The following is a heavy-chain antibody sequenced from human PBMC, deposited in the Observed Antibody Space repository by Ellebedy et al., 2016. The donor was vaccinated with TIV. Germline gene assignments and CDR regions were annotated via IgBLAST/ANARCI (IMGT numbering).Heavy chain of an antibody. CDR3: AKHMNDSGGALDH. CDR2: ISFDGSHK. D-gene: IGHD3-10*01. V-gene: IGHV3-30*18. CDR1: GFTFSQYG. Sequence: GGSLRLSXVASGFTFSQYGMYWVRQAPGKGLEWVAVISFDGSHKFYADSLKGRFTISRDSSKNSLYLQMNSLRPEDTAVYFCAKHMNDSGGALDHWGQGTLVTVSS. J-gene: IGHJ5*02.